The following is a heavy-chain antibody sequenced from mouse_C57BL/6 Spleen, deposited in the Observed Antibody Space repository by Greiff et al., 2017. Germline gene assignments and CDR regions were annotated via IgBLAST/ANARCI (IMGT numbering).Heavy chain of an antibody. CDR1: GYTFTSYG. J-gene: IGHJ4*01. Sequence: QVQLQQSGAELARPGASVKLSCKASGYTFTSYGISWVKQRTGQGLEWIGEIYPRSGNTYYNEKFKGKATLTADKSSSTAYMELRSLTSEDSAVYFCARSLYDGYYGGAMDYWGQGTSVTVSS. V-gene: IGHV1-81*01. D-gene: IGHD2-3*01. CDR2: IYPRSGNT. CDR3: ARSLYDGYYGGAMDY.